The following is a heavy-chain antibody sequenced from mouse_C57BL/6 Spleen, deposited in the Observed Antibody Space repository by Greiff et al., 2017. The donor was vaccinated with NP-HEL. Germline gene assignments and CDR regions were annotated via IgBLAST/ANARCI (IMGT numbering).Heavy chain of an antibody. CDR2: IDPEDGDT. V-gene: IGHV14-1*01. D-gene: IGHD2-5*01. Sequence: VQLQQSGAELVRPGASVKLSCTASGFNIKDYYMHWVKQRPEQGLEWIGRIDPEDGDTEYAPKFQGQATLTADTSSNTAYLLLSSLTSEDAAVYYCTGSYSKDYFDYWGQGTTLTVSS. J-gene: IGHJ2*01. CDR3: TGSYSKDYFDY. CDR1: GFNIKDYY.